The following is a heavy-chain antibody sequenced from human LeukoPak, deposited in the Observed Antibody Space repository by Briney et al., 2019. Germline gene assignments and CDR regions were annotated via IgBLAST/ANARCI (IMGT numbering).Heavy chain of an antibody. V-gene: IGHV1-69*05. CDR3: ARDSSVVGATSRYFDY. J-gene: IGHJ4*02. Sequence: GASVKVSCKASGGTFSSYAISWVRQAPGQGLEWMGGIIPIFGTANYAQKFQGRVTITTDESTSTAYMELSSLRYEDTAVYYCARDSSVVGATSRYFDYWGQGTLVTVSS. CDR1: GGTFSSYA. D-gene: IGHD1-26*01. CDR2: IIPIFGTA.